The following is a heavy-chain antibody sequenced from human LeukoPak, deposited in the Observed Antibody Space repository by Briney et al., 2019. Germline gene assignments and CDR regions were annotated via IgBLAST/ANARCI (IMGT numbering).Heavy chain of an antibody. CDR1: GFTFSSYG. J-gene: IGHJ4*02. CDR3: AKIALFRYWHY. CDR2: IWYDGSNK. D-gene: IGHD2-8*02. Sequence: GRSLRLSCAASGFTFSSYGMHWVRQAPGKGLEWVAVIWYDGSNKYYADSVKGRFTISRDNSKNTLYLQMNSLRAEDTAVYYCAKIALFRYWHYWGQGTLVTVSS. V-gene: IGHV3-33*06.